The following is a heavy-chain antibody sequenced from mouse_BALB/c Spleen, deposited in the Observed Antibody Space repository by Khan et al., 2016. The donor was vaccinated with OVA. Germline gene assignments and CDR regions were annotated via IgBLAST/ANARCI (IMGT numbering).Heavy chain of an antibody. Sequence: VRLQQSGTVLARPGASVKMSCKASGYTFTSYWMHWVKQRPGQGLEWIGDIYPGNTDTNYNQKFKGKAKLTAVTSTRTAYLELSSLKNEDSAVYYCTRRNWDVAWFAYWGQGTLVTVSA. J-gene: IGHJ3*01. CDR1: GYTFTSYW. CDR2: IYPGNTDT. CDR3: TRRNWDVAWFAY. V-gene: IGHV1-5*01. D-gene: IGHD4-1*01.